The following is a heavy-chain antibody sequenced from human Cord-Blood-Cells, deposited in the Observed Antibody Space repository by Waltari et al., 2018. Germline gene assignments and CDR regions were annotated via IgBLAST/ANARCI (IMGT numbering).Heavy chain of an antibody. J-gene: IGHJ6*02. Sequence: QVQLQESGPGLVKPYQTLSLTCTVSGGSLSSGGYYWSWSRKHPGKGLEWIGYLYYSGSNYYNPSLKSRVTISVDTSKNQFSLKLSSVTAADMAVYYCARDRYSGYDYYYYYGMDVWGQGTTVTVSS. CDR1: GGSLSSGGYY. CDR2: LYYSGSN. V-gene: IGHV4-31*03. D-gene: IGHD5-12*01. CDR3: ARDRYSGYDYYYYYGMDV.